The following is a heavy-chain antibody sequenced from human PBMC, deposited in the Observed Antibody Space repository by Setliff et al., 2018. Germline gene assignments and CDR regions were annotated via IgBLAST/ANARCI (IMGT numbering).Heavy chain of an antibody. Sequence: SETLSLTCTVSGGSISSGSHYWTWIRQPTGKRLEWIGHIDPSGDTNYSPSLKSRVTIARDTSKNQLSLELTSVTAADPAVYYCARSLSSGSDYNPLPYYSDYWGQGTLVTVSS. V-gene: IGHV4-61*09. D-gene: IGHD3-10*01. J-gene: IGHJ4*02. CDR3: ARSLSSGSDYNPLPYYSDY. CDR1: GGSISSGSHY. CDR2: IDPSGDT.